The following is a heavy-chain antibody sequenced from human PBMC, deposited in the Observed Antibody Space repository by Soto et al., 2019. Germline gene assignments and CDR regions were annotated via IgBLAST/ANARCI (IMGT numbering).Heavy chain of an antibody. D-gene: IGHD2-21*02. CDR3: ARGGNSDHDYGINV. Sequence: GASVKVSCKASGGTFSSYPISWVRQAPGQGLEWMGGIIPLFGTADYAQKFQGRVTFTADESTSTAYMELSSLRSEDTAVYYCARGGNSDHDYGINVWGQGTTVTIFS. CDR2: IIPLFGTA. J-gene: IGHJ6*02. CDR1: GGTFSSYP. V-gene: IGHV1-69*13.